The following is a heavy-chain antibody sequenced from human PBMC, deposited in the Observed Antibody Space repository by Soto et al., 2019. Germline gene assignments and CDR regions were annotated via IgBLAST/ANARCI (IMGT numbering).Heavy chain of an antibody. J-gene: IGHJ4*02. V-gene: IGHV4-39*01. CDR2: INHTGST. CDR3: ARGEHREYSGYEINY. CDR1: GGSISSSDYY. Sequence: SETLSLTCTVSGGSISSSDYYWGWIRQPPGKGLEWIGNINHTGSTNYNPSLKSRVTISVDTSKNQFSLKLSSVTAADTAVYYCARGEHREYSGYEINYWGQGTLVTVSS. D-gene: IGHD5-12*01.